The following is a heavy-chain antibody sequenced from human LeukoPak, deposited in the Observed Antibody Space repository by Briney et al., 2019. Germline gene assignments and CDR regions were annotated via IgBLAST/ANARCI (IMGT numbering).Heavy chain of an antibody. V-gene: IGHV1-2*04. CDR2: INPNSGGT. J-gene: IGHJ6*02. Sequence: ASVKVSCKASGYTFTGYYMHWVRQAPGQGLEWMGWINPNSGGTNYAQKFQGWVTVTRDTSISTAYMELSRLRSDDTAVYYCARGLMGYSNYYYGMDVWGQGTTVTVSS. D-gene: IGHD2-8*01. CDR1: GYTFTGYY. CDR3: ARGLMGYSNYYYGMDV.